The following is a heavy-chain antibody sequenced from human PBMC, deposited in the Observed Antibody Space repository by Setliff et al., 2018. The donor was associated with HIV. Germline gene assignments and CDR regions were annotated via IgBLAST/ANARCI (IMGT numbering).Heavy chain of an antibody. Sequence: SDTLSLTCTVSGGSISSYYWSWIRQPAGKRLEFIGRISAAGTINYNPSLRSRVTLSVDTSENQFSLTVNSVTAADTAMYFCARDEGRATGSWWDQSASWYLDYWGHGILVTVSS. V-gene: IGHV4-4*07. CDR1: GGSISSYY. J-gene: IGHJ4*01. D-gene: IGHD6-13*01. CDR2: ISAAGTI. CDR3: ARDEGRATGSWWDQSASWYLDY.